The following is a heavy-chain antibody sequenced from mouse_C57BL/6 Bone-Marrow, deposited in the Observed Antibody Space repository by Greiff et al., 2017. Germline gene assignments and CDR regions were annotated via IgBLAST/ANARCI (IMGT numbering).Heavy chain of an antibody. Sequence: EVQLQQSGPELVKPGASVKIPCKASGYTFTDYNMDWVKQSHGKSLEWIGDINPNNGGTIYNQKFKGKATLTVDKSSSTAYMELRSLTSEDTAVYYCARGNWDYAMDYWGQGTSVTVSS. J-gene: IGHJ4*01. CDR2: INPNNGGT. CDR1: GYTFTDYN. D-gene: IGHD4-1*01. V-gene: IGHV1-18*01. CDR3: ARGNWDYAMDY.